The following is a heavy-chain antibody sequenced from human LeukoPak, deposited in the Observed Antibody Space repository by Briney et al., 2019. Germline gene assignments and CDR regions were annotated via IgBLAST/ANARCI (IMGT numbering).Heavy chain of an antibody. CDR2: IESGGST. Sequence: GGSLRLSCAASGFIVSNNYMSWVRQAPGKGLEWVSVIESGGSTYYADSVKGRFSISRDNSKNTVYLQMNSLRAEDTAVYYCARLNYYDGSIYHQYFDYWGQGTLVTVSS. CDR3: ARLNYYDGSIYHQYFDY. D-gene: IGHD3-22*01. CDR1: GFIVSNNY. J-gene: IGHJ4*02. V-gene: IGHV3-66*04.